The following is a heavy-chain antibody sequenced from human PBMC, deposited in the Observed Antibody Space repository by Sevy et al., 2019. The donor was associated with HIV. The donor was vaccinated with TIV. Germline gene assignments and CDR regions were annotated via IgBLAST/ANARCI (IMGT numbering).Heavy chain of an antibody. CDR3: ARDQHDYAGNIRTGWFDP. D-gene: IGHD4-17*01. Sequence: GGSLRLSCAASGFTFSSYAMHWVRQAPGKGLEWVAVISYDGRNKYYADSVKGRFTISRDNSKNTLHPQMNSLRAEDTAVYYCARDQHDYAGNIRTGWFDPWGQGTLVTVSS. CDR1: GFTFSSYA. CDR2: ISYDGRNK. V-gene: IGHV3-30*04. J-gene: IGHJ5*02.